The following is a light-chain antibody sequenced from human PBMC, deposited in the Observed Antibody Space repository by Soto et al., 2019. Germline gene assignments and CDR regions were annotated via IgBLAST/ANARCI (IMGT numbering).Light chain of an antibody. Sequence: DIQMTQSPSTLSASVGDRVTITCRASQSISSWLAWYQQKPGKAPKLLIYDGSSLESGLPSRFRGSGSGTEFTPTISSLQPDDFATYYCQQYNSYWTFGQGTKVELK. CDR1: QSISSW. CDR2: DGS. V-gene: IGKV1-5*01. J-gene: IGKJ1*01. CDR3: QQYNSYWT.